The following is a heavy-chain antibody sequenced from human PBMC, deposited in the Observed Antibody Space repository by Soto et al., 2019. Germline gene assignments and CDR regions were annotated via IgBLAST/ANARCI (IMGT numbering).Heavy chain of an antibody. CDR1: GFTFNNYW. CDR3: ARDRVRATTSWFDS. Sequence: DVQLVESGGGLVQPGGSLRLSCAASGFTFNNYWMSWVRQPPGKGLEWVANIKEDGSGKYYVASVKGRFTISRDNAENSVFLQMTSLRVEDTAVYFCARDRVRATTSWFDSWGQGVLVTVSS. CDR2: IKEDGSGK. D-gene: IGHD1-26*01. J-gene: IGHJ5*01. V-gene: IGHV3-7*01.